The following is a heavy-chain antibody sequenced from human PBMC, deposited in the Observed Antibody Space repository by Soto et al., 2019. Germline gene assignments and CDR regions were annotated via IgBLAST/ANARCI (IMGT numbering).Heavy chain of an antibody. CDR3: AKEDFYYYYLDV. V-gene: IGHV3-21*01. J-gene: IGHJ6*03. CDR2: ISSSSSYI. CDR1: GFTFSSYS. Sequence: GGSLRLSCAASGFTFSSYSMNWVRQAPGKGLEWVSSISSSSSYIYYADSVKGRFTISRDNAKNSLYLQMNSLRAEDTAVYYCAKEDFYYYYLDVWGKGTTVTVSS.